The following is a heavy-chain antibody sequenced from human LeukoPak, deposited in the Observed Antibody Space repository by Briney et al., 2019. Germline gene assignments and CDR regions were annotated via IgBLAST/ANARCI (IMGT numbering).Heavy chain of an antibody. Sequence: SGGSLRLSCAASGFTFSSYGMRWVRQAPGKGLEWVAVIWYDGSNKYYADYVKGRFTNSRDNSKHTLYLQMDSLRDEETAVYYCGRSTPDSGYDWGTGAFDIWGQGTMVTVSS. V-gene: IGHV3-33*01. CDR1: GFTFSSYG. CDR3: GRSTPDSGYDWGTGAFDI. J-gene: IGHJ3*02. D-gene: IGHD5-12*01. CDR2: IWYDGSNK.